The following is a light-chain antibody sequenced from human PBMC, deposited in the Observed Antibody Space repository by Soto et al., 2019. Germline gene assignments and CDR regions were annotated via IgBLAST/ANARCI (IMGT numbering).Light chain of an antibody. CDR2: AAT. Sequence: DIQMTQSPSSLSASLGDRVTITCRASQSINNYLNWYQQEEGKAPKLLIYAATSLQSGVPSRFSGSGSGTEFTLTISSLQPGDLAPYYCKQSYNPPYTFGRGTKVNIK. V-gene: IGKV1-39*01. CDR1: QSINNY. CDR3: KQSYNPPYT. J-gene: IGKJ2*01.